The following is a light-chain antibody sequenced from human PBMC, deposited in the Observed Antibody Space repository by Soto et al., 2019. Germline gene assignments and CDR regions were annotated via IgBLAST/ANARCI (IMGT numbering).Light chain of an antibody. V-gene: IGKV3-15*01. CDR2: GAS. CDR3: QQYNNCPPWT. J-gene: IGKJ1*01. Sequence: EIVMTQSPATLSVSPGERATLSCRASQSVSSNLAWYQQKPGQAPRLLIYGASTRATGIPARFSGSGSGTEFTLTISSLQSEDFAVYYCQQYNNCPPWTFGQGTKADIK. CDR1: QSVSSN.